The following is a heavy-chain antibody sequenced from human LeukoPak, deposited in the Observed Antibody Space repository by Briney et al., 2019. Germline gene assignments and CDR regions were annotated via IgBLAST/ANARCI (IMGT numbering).Heavy chain of an antibody. CDR2: IIPIYDTA. Sequence: GASVKVSCKASGDTFSNYALNWVRQAPGQGLEWMGGIIPIYDTANYAEKFQGRVTITADESTSTAYMELSSLRSEDTAVYYCATNTLFRGGFPPGVIHLLHQDRWGQGTTGT. V-gene: IGHV1-69*13. CDR3: ATNTLFRGGFPPGVIHLLHQDR. D-gene: IGHD3-16*01. CDR1: GDTFSNYA. J-gene: IGHJ6*02.